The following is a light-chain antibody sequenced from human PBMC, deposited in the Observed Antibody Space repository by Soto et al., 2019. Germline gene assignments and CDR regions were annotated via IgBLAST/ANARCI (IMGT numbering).Light chain of an antibody. Sequence: EIVLSQSPGTLSLSPGDRATLSCRASQPVGSAYLAWYRQTLGQAPRPLIYATSSMATGISYRFSGSGSGTDFTLTISRLQPEDFATYYCHQHDGSPWTFGQGTKVDIK. CDR1: QPVGSAY. CDR3: HQHDGSPWT. J-gene: IGKJ1*01. V-gene: IGKV3-20*01. CDR2: ATS.